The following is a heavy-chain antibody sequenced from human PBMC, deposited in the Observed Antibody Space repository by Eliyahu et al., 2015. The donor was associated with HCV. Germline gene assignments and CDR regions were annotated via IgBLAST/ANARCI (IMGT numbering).Heavy chain of an antibody. V-gene: IGHV3-15*01. D-gene: IGHD3-10*01. CDR2: IKSKTDGGTT. Sequence: LSWVRQAPGKGLEWVGRIKSKTDGGTTDYAAPVKGRFTISRDDSKNTLYLQMNSLKTEDTAVYYCTTPVMVQGADRWGQGTLVTVSS. J-gene: IGHJ4*02. CDR3: TTPVMVQGADR.